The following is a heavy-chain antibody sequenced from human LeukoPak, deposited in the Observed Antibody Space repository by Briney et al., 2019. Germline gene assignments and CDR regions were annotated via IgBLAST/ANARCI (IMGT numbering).Heavy chain of an antibody. J-gene: IGHJ5*02. CDR1: GGSISSYY. Sequence: SETLSLTCTASGGSISSYYLSWIRQPAGKGLEWIGRIYSRGTTYNPSLKSRVTMSADTSRNHVSLTLNSVTAADTAVYYCARDSGTTGEVKFDPWGQGTLVTVSS. D-gene: IGHD3-10*01. V-gene: IGHV4-4*07. CDR2: IYSRGT. CDR3: ARDSGTTGEVKFDP.